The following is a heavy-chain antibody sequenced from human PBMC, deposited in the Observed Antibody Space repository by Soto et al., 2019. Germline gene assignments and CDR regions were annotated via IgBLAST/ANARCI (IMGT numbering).Heavy chain of an antibody. Sequence: QLQLQESGSGLVKPSQTLSLTCAVSGGSISGTTYSWSWIRQPPGKGLEWIGYIYDSGNTYYNPSLKSQFSISVDRPKNQFSLNLSSVTAADTAVYYCARGQGAAAGHSNFDYWGQGALVTVSS. V-gene: IGHV4-30-2*01. CDR3: ARGQGAAAGHSNFDY. CDR1: GGSISGTTYS. CDR2: IYDSGNT. J-gene: IGHJ4*02. D-gene: IGHD6-13*01.